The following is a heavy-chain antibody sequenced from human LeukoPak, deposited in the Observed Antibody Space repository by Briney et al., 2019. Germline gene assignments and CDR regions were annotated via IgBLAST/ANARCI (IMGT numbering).Heavy chain of an antibody. Sequence: SETLSRTCAAYGGSFSGYYWGWIRQPPGKGLEWIGEINHSGSTNYNPSLKSRVTISVDTSKNQFSLKLSSVTAADTAVYYCARGPETHYYDSSGLIEYWGQGTLVTVSS. D-gene: IGHD3-22*01. V-gene: IGHV4-34*01. CDR2: INHSGST. CDR3: ARGPETHYYDSSGLIEY. J-gene: IGHJ4*02. CDR1: GGSFSGYY.